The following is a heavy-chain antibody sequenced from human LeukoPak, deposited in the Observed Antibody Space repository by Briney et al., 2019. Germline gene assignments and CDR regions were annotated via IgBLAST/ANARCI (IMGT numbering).Heavy chain of an antibody. Sequence: PSETLSLTCTVSGGSISSYYWSWIRQPPGKGLEWIGYIYDSGSTNYNPSLKSRVTISVDTSKNQFSLKLSSVTAADTAVYYCARKSSGWFVEWGQGTLVNVSS. CDR1: GGSISSYY. CDR3: ARKSSGWFVE. J-gene: IGHJ4*02. CDR2: IYDSGST. V-gene: IGHV4-59*08. D-gene: IGHD6-19*01.